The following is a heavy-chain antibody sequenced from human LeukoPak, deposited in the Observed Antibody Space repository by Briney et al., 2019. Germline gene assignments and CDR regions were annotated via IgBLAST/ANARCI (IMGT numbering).Heavy chain of an antibody. J-gene: IGHJ4*02. CDR1: GLSFSSDK. CDR3: AGHQQHLWYD. Sequence: GGSLRLSCSASGLSFSSDKINSVRQAPGKGLGWVSYISSSAGTTYYADSVKGRFTISRDNAKNSLYLQMNSLRAEDTAVYFCAGHQQHLWYDWGQGTLVTVSS. CDR2: ISSSAGTT. V-gene: IGHV3-48*03. D-gene: IGHD5-18*01.